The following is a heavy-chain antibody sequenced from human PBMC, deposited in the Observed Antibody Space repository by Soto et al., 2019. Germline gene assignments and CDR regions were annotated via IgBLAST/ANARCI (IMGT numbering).Heavy chain of an antibody. V-gene: IGHV3-66*01. D-gene: IGHD4-17*01. CDR1: GFTVSSNY. CDR2: IYTGGST. J-gene: IGHJ4*02. Sequence: EVQLVESGGGLVQPGGSLRLSCAASGFTVSSNYMSWVRQAPGKGLEWVSVIYTGGSTYYADSVKGRFTISRDNSKHTLYLQMNSMRAEDTAVYYCARDYGGSGRFDYWGQGTLVTVSS. CDR3: ARDYGGSGRFDY.